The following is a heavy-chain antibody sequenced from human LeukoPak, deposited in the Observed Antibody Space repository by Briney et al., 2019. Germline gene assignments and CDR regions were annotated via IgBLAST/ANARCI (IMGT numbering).Heavy chain of an antibody. CDR1: GGYIRSYY. D-gene: IGHD6-13*01. CDR3: ARVYYSSSYDYWYFDL. V-gene: IGHV4-59*01. J-gene: IGHJ2*01. Sequence: KPSETLSLTCTVSGGYIRSYYWSWIRQPPGKGPEWIGYIYYSGSTNYNPSLKSRVTISVDTSKKQLSLKLSSVTAADTAVYYCARVYYSSSYDYWYFDLWGRGTLVTVSS. CDR2: IYYSGST.